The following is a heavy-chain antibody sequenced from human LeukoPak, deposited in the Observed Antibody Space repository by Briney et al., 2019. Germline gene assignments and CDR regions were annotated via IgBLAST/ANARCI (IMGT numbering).Heavy chain of an antibody. V-gene: IGHV1-24*01. CDR3: AAGGIYSLLDY. CDR1: GYTLTELS. CDR2: FDPGNGET. Sequence: ASVKVSCKVSGYTLTELSMHWVRQAPGKGLEWMGGFDPGNGETIYAQNFQGRVTMTGDTSTDTAYLELSSLTSEDTAMYYCAAGGIYSLLDYWGQGTLVTVSS. J-gene: IGHJ4*02. D-gene: IGHD2-15*01.